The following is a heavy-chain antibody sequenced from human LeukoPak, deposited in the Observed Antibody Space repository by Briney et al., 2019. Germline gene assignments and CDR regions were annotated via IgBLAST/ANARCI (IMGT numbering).Heavy chain of an antibody. CDR1: GGSIGSNIW. D-gene: IGHD2-15*01. CDR3: ASPSGASTW. V-gene: IGHV4-4*02. Sequence: SETLSLTCAVFGGSIGSNIWGSCVRQPPGEWLEWIGEIYHSGNTNYNPSLKSRVTISVDKSKNQFSLTLSSVTAADTAVYYCASPSGASTWWGQGTLVTVSS. CDR2: IYHSGNT. J-gene: IGHJ4*02.